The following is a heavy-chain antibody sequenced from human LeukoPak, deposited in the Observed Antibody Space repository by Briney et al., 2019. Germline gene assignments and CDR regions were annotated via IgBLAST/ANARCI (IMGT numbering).Heavy chain of an antibody. CDR2: MNPNSGNT. CDR1: EYTFTSYD. Sequence: ASVKVSCKASEYTFTSYDINWVRQATGQGLEWMGWMNPNSGNTVYAQKFQGRVTMTRDTSISTAYMELSSLRSEDTAVYYCARGLFDGYNLRAFDIWGQGTMVTVSS. J-gene: IGHJ3*02. D-gene: IGHD5-24*01. V-gene: IGHV1-8*01. CDR3: ARGLFDGYNLRAFDI.